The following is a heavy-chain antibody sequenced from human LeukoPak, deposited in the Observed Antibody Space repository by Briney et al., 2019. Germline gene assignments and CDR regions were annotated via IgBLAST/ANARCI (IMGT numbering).Heavy chain of an antibody. CDR1: GGSISSGYYY. D-gene: IGHD3-22*01. J-gene: IGHJ5*02. V-gene: IGHV4-30-4*01. CDR3: ARPYYYDSRIDP. Sequence: SETLSLTCTVSGGSISSGYYYWSWIRQPPGKGLEWIAYMYYSGSTYYNPSLKSRVTMSADTSKNQLSLKLSSVTAADTAVYYCARPYYYDSRIDPWGQGILVTVSS. CDR2: MYYSGST.